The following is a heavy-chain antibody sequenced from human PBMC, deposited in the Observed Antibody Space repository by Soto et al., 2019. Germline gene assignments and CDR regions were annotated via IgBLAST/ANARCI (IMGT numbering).Heavy chain of an antibody. CDR3: ARSIVVVTALDY. Sequence: ASVKVSCKASGYTFTSCAIHWVRQAPGQRLEWMGWINAGNGNTKYSQKSQGRVTITRDTSASTAYMELSSLRSEDTAVYYCARSIVVVTALDYWGQGTLVTVSS. V-gene: IGHV1-3*01. J-gene: IGHJ4*02. CDR2: INAGNGNT. CDR1: GYTFTSCA. D-gene: IGHD2-21*02.